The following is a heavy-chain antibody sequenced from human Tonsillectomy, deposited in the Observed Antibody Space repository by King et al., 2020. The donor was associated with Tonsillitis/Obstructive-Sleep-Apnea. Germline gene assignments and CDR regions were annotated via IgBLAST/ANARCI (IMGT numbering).Heavy chain of an antibody. V-gene: IGHV4-59*01. CDR3: ARDMVLEAGGDAFDI. D-gene: IGHD2-8*01. CDR2: IYYSGST. CDR1: GVSISSYY. J-gene: IGHJ3*02. Sequence: VQLQESGPGLVKLSETLSLTCTVSGVSISSYYWSWIRQPPGKGLEWIGYIYYSGSTNYNPSLKSRVTISVDTSKNQFSLKLSSVTAADTAVYYCARDMVLEAGGDAFDIWGQGTMVTVSS.